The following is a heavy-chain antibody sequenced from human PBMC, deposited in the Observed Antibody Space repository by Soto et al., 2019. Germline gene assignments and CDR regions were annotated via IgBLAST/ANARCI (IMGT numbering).Heavy chain of an antibody. CDR2: IIPIFGTA. D-gene: IGHD3-22*01. J-gene: IGHJ5*02. V-gene: IGHV1-69*01. Sequence: SVNLSCNASGGTVSSYAISWVRQAPGQGLEWMGGIIPIFGTANYAQKFQGRVTITADESTSTAYMELSSLRSEDTAVYYCARDLYYYDSSVGYWFDPWGQGTLVTASS. CDR1: GGTVSSYA. CDR3: ARDLYYYDSSVGYWFDP.